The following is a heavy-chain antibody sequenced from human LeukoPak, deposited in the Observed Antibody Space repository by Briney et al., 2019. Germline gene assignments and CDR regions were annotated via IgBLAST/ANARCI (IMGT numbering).Heavy chain of an antibody. V-gene: IGHV3-33*01. Sequence: GGSLRLSCAASGFTFSSYGMHWVRRAPGKGLEGVAVIWYDGSNKYYADSVKGRFTISRDNSKNTLYLQMNSLRAEDTAVYYCAREGRDSTTHPGTYDYWGQGTLVTVSS. J-gene: IGHJ4*02. CDR1: GFTFSSYG. CDR3: AREGRDSTTHPGTYDY. CDR2: IWYDGSNK. D-gene: IGHD1-14*01.